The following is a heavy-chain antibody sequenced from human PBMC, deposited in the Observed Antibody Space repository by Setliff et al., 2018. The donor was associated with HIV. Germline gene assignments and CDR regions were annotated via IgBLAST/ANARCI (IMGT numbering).Heavy chain of an antibody. V-gene: IGHV3-74*01. Sequence: RLSCSGSGLTLSNYWMYWVHQAPGKGLEWVSLINTDGSRTDYADAVKGRFIISRDNGKSTLFLQMNSLTADETAVYFCVRDRNVPLGWGQGTLVTVSS. D-gene: IGHD7-27*01. CDR3: VRDRNVPLG. CDR2: INTDGSRT. CDR1: GLTLSNYW. J-gene: IGHJ1*01.